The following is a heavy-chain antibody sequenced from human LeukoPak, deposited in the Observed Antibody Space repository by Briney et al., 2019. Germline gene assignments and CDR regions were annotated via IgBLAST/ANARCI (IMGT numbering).Heavy chain of an antibody. CDR2: ICDSGRTI. CDR1: GFTFSDYY. J-gene: IGHJ4*02. D-gene: IGHD3-22*01. Sequence: GGSLRLSCAASGFTFSDYYMSWIRQAPGKGLEWVSYICDSGRTIYYADSVKGRFTISRDNARNSVYLQMNNLGAEDTAVYYCARDRLGDYDHSGYYDKWGQGTLVTVSS. CDR3: ARDRLGDYDHSGYYDK. V-gene: IGHV3-11*01.